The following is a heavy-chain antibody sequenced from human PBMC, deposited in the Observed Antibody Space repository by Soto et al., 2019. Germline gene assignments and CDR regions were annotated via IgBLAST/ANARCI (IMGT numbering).Heavy chain of an antibody. J-gene: IGHJ4*02. CDR1: GFTFSDYY. CDR3: ARDVDADFRTDFDY. CDR2: ISGNGEII. V-gene: IGHV3-11*01. Sequence: TGGSLRLSCAASGFTFSDYYIHWIRRAPGKGLEWISYISGNGEIIQYAASARGRFTISRDNAENSVYLEMDRLRAEDTALYYCARDVDADFRTDFDYWGQGTLVTVSS. D-gene: IGHD4-17*01.